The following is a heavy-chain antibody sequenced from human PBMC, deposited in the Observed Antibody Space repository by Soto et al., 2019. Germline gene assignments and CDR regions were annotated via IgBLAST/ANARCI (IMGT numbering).Heavy chain of an antibody. D-gene: IGHD3-10*01. Sequence: QAQLVQSGAEVKKPGSSVKVSCKASGGSFSDYTINWVRQAPGQGLEWMGRVIPIFQTPTYAQNFQGRVTITADESTSTAYMELNSLTSGDTAVYYCARVSRGPIDNWGQGTLVTVSS. CDR1: GGSFSDYT. CDR2: VIPIFQTP. V-gene: IGHV1-69*18. CDR3: ARVSRGPIDN. J-gene: IGHJ4*02.